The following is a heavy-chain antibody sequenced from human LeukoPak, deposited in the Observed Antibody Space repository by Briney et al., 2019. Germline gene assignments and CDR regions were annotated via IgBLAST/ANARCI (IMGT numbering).Heavy chain of an antibody. V-gene: IGHV1-69*13. CDR2: IIPIFGTA. CDR3: ARASSSSSWVLPYDY. D-gene: IGHD6-13*01. Sequence: ASVKVSCKASGYTFTSYGIGWVRQAPGQGLEWMGGIIPIFGTANYAQKFQGRVTITADESTSTAYMELSSLRSEDTAVYYCARASSSSSWVLPYDYWGQGTLVTVSS. CDR1: GYTFTSYG. J-gene: IGHJ4*02.